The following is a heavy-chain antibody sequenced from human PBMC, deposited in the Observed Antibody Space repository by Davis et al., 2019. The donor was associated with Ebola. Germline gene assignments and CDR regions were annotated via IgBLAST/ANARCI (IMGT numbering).Heavy chain of an antibody. D-gene: IGHD5-24*01. Sequence: PGGSLRLSCAASGFTFSSYGMHWVRQAPGKGLEWVAGISYDGSNKYHADSVKGRFTISRDNSKNMLYVQMNSLRGEDTAVYYCAKLLGMATTPPFDYWGQGTLVTVSS. CDR3: AKLLGMATTPPFDY. CDR1: GFTFSSYG. V-gene: IGHV3-30*18. CDR2: ISYDGSNK. J-gene: IGHJ4*02.